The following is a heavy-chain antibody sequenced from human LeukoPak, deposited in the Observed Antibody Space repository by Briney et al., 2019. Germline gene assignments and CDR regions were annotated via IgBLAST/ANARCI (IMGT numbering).Heavy chain of an antibody. CDR3: ARSGRIAVAGTFKH. CDR2: IHHSGST. V-gene: IGHV4-38-2*01. Sequence: TSETLSLTCAVSGYSISSGYYWGWIRQPPGKGLEWIGSIHHSGSTYYNPSLKSRVTISVDTSKNQFSLKLSSVTAADTAVYYCARSGRIAVAGTFKHWGQGTLVTVSS. J-gene: IGHJ1*01. CDR1: GYSISSGYY. D-gene: IGHD6-19*01.